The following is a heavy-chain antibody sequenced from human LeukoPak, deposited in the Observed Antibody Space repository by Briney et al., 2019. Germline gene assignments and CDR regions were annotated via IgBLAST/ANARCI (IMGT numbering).Heavy chain of an antibody. CDR2: IKQDGSEK. CDR3: ARALGSGDFDY. J-gene: IGHJ4*02. V-gene: IGHV3-7*01. Sequence: GGSLRLSCAASGFIFSNYWMSWVRQAPGKGLEWVANIKQDGSEKYYVDSVKGRFTISRDNAKNSLYLQMNSLRAEDTAVYYCARALGSGDFDYWGQGTLVTVCS. CDR1: GFIFSNYW. D-gene: IGHD7-27*01.